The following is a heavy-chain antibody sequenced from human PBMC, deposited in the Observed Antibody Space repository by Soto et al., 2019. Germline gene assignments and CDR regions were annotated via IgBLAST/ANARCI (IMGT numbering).Heavy chain of an antibody. Sequence: EVQLLESGGGLIQPGGSLSRSCAASGFTYSDSAMNWVRQAPGKGLEWVSSISGSGGTTYYADSVKGRFTLSRDNAKNTLYLQMNSLRVEDTAVYYCAKGRPLQYIDYWCQGTLVTVAS. CDR1: GFTYSDSA. J-gene: IGHJ4*02. CDR3: AKGRPLQYIDY. CDR2: ISGSGGTT. V-gene: IGHV3-23*01. D-gene: IGHD5-18*01.